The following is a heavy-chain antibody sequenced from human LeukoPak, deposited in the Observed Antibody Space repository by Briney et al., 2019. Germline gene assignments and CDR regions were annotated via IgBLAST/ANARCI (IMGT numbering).Heavy chain of an antibody. CDR3: ASGNLAAAGGFDY. V-gene: IGHV4-34*01. CDR2: IYYSGST. J-gene: IGHJ4*02. D-gene: IGHD6-13*01. CDR1: GGSFSGYY. Sequence: PSETLSLTCAVYGGSFSGYYWSWIRQPPGKGLEWIGSIYYSGSTYYNPSLKSRVTISVDTSKNQFSLKLSSVTAADTAVYYCASGNLAAAGGFDYWGQGTLVTVSS.